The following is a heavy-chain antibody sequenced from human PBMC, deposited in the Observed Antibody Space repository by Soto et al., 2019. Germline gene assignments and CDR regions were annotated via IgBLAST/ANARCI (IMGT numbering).Heavy chain of an antibody. CDR1: GLTFSSYE. J-gene: IGHJ2*01. V-gene: IGHV3-48*03. CDR3: ASDGRIRRPDWYLDL. Sequence: GGSLRLSCAASGLTFSSYEMNWVRQAPGKGLEWVSYISRSGSTIYYADSVKGRVTISRDNAKNSLYLQMKSLRAEDTAVYYCASDGRIRRPDWYLDLWGRGTLLTVSS. D-gene: IGHD2-15*01. CDR2: ISRSGSTI.